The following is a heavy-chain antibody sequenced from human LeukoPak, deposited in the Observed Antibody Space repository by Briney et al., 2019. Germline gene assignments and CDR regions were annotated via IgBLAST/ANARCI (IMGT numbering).Heavy chain of an antibody. V-gene: IGHV1-2*02. Sequence: ASVKVSCKASGYTFTGYYMHWVRQAPGQGLEWMGWINPNSGGTNYAQKFQGRVTMTRDTSISTAYMELSRLRSDDTAVYYCARGPSLIVGATTWFDPWGQGTLVTVSS. D-gene: IGHD1-26*01. J-gene: IGHJ5*02. CDR2: INPNSGGT. CDR1: GYTFTGYY. CDR3: ARGPSLIVGATTWFDP.